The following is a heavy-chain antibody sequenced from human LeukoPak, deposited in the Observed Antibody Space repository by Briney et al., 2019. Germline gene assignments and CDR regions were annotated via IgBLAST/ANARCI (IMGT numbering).Heavy chain of an antibody. D-gene: IGHD3-10*01. CDR3: ARDPSAGDY. CDR1: GYTFTSYD. CDR2: INPNSGGT. Sequence: ASVKVSCKASGYTFTSYDINWVRQATGQGLEWMGWINPNSGGTNYAQKFQGRVTMTRDTSISTAYMELSRLRSDDTAVYYCARDPSAGDYWGQGTLVTVSS. V-gene: IGHV1-2*02. J-gene: IGHJ4*02.